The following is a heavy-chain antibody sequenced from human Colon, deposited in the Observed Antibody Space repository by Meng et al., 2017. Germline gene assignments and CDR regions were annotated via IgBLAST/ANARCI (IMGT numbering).Heavy chain of an antibody. D-gene: IGHD1-26*01. CDR3: ASNSGI. Sequence: GESLKISCAASGPTFNSDWMYWARQAPGKGLVWLSRINSDGSSTNYADSVKGRFTIARDNAKNTPYLQMSSLRAEDTAVYYCASNSGIWGQGTLVTVSS. J-gene: IGHJ4*02. CDR2: INSDGSST. CDR1: GPTFNSDW. V-gene: IGHV3-74*01.